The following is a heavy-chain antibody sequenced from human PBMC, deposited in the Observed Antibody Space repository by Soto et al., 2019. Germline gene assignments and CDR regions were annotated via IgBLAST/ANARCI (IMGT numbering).Heavy chain of an antibody. Sequence: ASVKVSCKASGYTFTTSGISWVRQAPGQGLEWMGWISASNGNTYYGQKFQGRVTMTTDSFTSTAYMELSSLTSDDPAVYYCARALPYSSSGDPWGGGTRVPVSS. CDR1: GYTFTTSG. V-gene: IGHV1-18*01. CDR3: ARALPYSSSGDP. CDR2: ISASNGNT. D-gene: IGHD6-13*01. J-gene: IGHJ5*02.